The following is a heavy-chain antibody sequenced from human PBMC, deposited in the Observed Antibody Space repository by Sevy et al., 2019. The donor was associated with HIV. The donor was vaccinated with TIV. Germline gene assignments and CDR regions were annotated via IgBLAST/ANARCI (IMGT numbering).Heavy chain of an antibody. J-gene: IGHJ6*02. V-gene: IGHV3-23*01. CDR1: GFTFSSYA. CDR2: ISGSGGST. D-gene: IGHD1-7*01. Sequence: GGSLRLSCAASGFTFSSYAMSWVRQAPGKGLEWVSAISGSGGSTYYADSVKGRFTMSRDNSKNTLYLQMNSLRAEDTAVYYCAKDQGEHNWNYPENYYYYYGMDVWGQGTTVTVSS. CDR3: AKDQGEHNWNYPENYYYYYGMDV.